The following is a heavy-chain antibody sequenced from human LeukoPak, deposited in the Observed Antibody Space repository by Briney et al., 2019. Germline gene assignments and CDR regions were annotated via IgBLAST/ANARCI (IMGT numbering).Heavy chain of an antibody. CDR2: IYHSGST. CDR3: ARDGGATGGGFDY. V-gene: IGHV4-38-2*02. J-gene: IGHJ4*02. CDR1: GYSISSGYY. Sequence: SETLSLICTVSGYSISSGYYWGWIRQPPGKGLEWIGSIYHSGSTYYNPSLKSRVTISVDTSKNQFSLKLSSVTAADTAVYYCARDGGATGGGFDYWGQGALVTVSS. D-gene: IGHD1-26*01.